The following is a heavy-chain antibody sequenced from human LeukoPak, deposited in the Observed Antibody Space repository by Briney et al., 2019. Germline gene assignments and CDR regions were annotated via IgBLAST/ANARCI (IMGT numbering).Heavy chain of an antibody. Sequence: PGGSLRLSCAASGFTFSSYGMHWVRQAPGKGLEWVAFIRYDGSNKYYADSVKGRFTISRDNSKNTLYPQMNSLRAEDTAVYYCAKDSGYSREFGAFDIWGQGTMVTVSS. J-gene: IGHJ3*02. CDR2: IRYDGSNK. CDR3: AKDSGYSREFGAFDI. D-gene: IGHD4-11*01. CDR1: GFTFSSYG. V-gene: IGHV3-30*02.